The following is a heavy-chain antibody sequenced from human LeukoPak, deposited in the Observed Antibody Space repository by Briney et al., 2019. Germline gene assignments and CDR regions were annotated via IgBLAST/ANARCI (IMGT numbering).Heavy chain of an antibody. CDR3: ARYLDYGDYFYFDY. Sequence: PGGSLRLSCAASGFTFRSYSMNWVRQAPGKGLEWVSSISRSSSYIYHADSVKGRFTISRDNAKNSLYLQMNSLRAEDTAVYYCARYLDYGDYFYFDYWGQGTLVTVSP. CDR1: GFTFRSYS. V-gene: IGHV3-21*01. J-gene: IGHJ4*02. CDR2: ISRSSSYI. D-gene: IGHD4-17*01.